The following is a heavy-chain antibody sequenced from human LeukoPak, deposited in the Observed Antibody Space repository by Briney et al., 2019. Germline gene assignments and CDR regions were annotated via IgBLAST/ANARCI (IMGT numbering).Heavy chain of an antibody. CDR1: GGSISSSSYY. D-gene: IGHD1-26*01. V-gene: IGHV4-39*07. CDR2: IYYSGST. J-gene: IGHJ6*03. Sequence: SETLSLTCTVSGGSISSSSYYWGWIRHPPGKGLEWIGGIYYSGSTYYNPSLKSRVTISVDTSKNQFSLKLSSVTAADTAVYYCARVGGSYYYYYYYMDVWGKGTTVTVSS. CDR3: ARVGGSYYYYYYYMDV.